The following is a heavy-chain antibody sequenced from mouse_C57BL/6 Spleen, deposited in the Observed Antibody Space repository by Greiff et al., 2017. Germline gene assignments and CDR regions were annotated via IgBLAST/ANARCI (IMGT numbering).Heavy chain of an antibody. J-gene: IGHJ1*03. CDR3: TRRCYGSSYGYWYFDV. CDR1: GYTFTDYE. Sequence: VQLQQSGAELVRPGASVTLSCKASGYTFTDYEMHWVKQTPVHGLEWIGAIDPETGGTAYNQKFKGKAILTADKSSSTAYMELRSLTSEDSAVYYCTRRCYGSSYGYWYFDVWGTGTTVTVSS. D-gene: IGHD1-1*01. CDR2: IDPETGGT. V-gene: IGHV1-15*01.